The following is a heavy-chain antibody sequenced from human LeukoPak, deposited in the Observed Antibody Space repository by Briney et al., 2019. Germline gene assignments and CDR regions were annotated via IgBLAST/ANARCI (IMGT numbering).Heavy chain of an antibody. CDR2: ISNSGEST. J-gene: IGHJ4*02. CDR3: AKNGPVVGIFRAFDY. CDR1: GFTFTTYA. V-gene: IGHV3-23*01. D-gene: IGHD2-15*01. Sequence: PGGSLRLSCAASGFTFTTYAMSWVRQAPGKGLEWVSSISNSGESTYYADSVKGRFTVSRDNSKNTIYLQMNRLRAEDTAVYSCAKNGPVVGIFRAFDYWGQGTLVTVSS.